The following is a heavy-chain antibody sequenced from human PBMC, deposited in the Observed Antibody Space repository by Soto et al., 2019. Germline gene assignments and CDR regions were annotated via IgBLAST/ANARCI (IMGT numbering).Heavy chain of an antibody. CDR1: GFSLSNARMG. Sequence: QVTLKESGPVLVKPTETLTLTCTVSGFSLSNARMGVSWIRQPPGKALEWLAHIFSNDEKSYSTSLKSRLTISKDTSKSQVVLTMTNMDPVDTATYYCARALVRYSSGWFEGWFDPWGQGTLVTVSS. V-gene: IGHV2-26*01. CDR3: ARALVRYSSGWFEGWFDP. CDR2: IFSNDEK. D-gene: IGHD6-19*01. J-gene: IGHJ5*02.